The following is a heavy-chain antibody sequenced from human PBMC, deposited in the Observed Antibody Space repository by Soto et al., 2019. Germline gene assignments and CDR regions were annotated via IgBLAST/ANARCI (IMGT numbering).Heavy chain of an antibody. Sequence: EVQLLESGGGLVQRGGSLRLSCAASGFPFSSYVMSWVRQAPGKGLEWVSVMSGSGDDAYYADSVKGRFTISRDNSKNMLYLQMNSLRAEDTAVYFCAKKVTIYAVDPADYWGQGTQVAVSS. J-gene: IGHJ4*02. D-gene: IGHD3-3*01. V-gene: IGHV3-23*01. CDR1: GFPFSSYV. CDR3: AKKVTIYAVDPADY. CDR2: MSGSGDDA.